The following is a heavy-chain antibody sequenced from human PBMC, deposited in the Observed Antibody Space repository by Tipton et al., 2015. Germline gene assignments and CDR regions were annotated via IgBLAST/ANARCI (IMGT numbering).Heavy chain of an antibody. J-gene: IGHJ6*02. CDR3: ARFRYYGSGTERGYFHGLDV. Sequence: PGLVKPSETLSLTCTVSGDSLSTYYWSWIRQPPGKGLDWIGYIYYSGSTNYNPSLKSRVSISVDTSKSQFFLKLNPVTAADTAVYYCARFRYYGSGTERGYFHGLDVWGQGTTVTVSS. CDR1: GDSLSTYY. CDR2: IYYSGST. D-gene: IGHD3-10*01. V-gene: IGHV4-59*01.